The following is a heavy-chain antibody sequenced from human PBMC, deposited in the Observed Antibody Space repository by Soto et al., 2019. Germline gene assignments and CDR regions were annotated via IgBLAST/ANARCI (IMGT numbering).Heavy chain of an antibody. V-gene: IGHV3-9*01. Sequence: PGGSLRLSCAASGFTFDYYAMHWVRQAPGKGLEWVSGISWNSGSIGYADSVKGRFTISRDNAKNSLYLQMNSLRAEDTALYYCAKTPAAQSRRYYYYGMDVWGQGTTVTVSS. CDR2: ISWNSGSI. CDR1: GFTFDYYA. J-gene: IGHJ6*02. D-gene: IGHD2-15*01. CDR3: AKTPAAQSRRYYYYGMDV.